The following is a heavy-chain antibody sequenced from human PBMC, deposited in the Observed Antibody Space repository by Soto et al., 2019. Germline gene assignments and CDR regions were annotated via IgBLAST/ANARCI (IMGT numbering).Heavy chain of an antibody. V-gene: IGHV1-69*04. CDR1: GGTFSSYT. D-gene: IGHD3-10*01. CDR2: IIPILGIA. Sequence: GASVKVSCKASGGTFSSYTISWVRQAPGQGLEWMGRIIPILGIANYAQKFQGRVTITADKSTSTAYMELSSLRSEDTAVYYCARDHHYYGSGSYEYYYYMDVWGKGTTVTVSS. CDR3: ARDHHYYGSGSYEYYYYMDV. J-gene: IGHJ6*03.